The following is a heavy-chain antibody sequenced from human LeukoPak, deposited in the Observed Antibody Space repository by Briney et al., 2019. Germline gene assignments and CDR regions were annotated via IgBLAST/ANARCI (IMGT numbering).Heavy chain of an antibody. D-gene: IGHD6-13*01. CDR2: IYTSGST. CDR1: GGFISSYY. J-gene: IGHJ2*01. V-gene: IGHV4-4*07. Sequence: PSETLSLTCTVSGGFISSYYWSWIRQPAGKGLEWIGRIYTSGSTNYNPSLKSRVTMSVDTSKNQFSLKLSSVTAADTAVYYCARGSSIAAAGPRWYFDLWGRGTLVTVSS. CDR3: ARGSSIAAAGPRWYFDL.